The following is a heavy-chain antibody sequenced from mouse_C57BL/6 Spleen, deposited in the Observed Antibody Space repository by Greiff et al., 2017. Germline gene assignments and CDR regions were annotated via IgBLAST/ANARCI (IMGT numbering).Heavy chain of an antibody. CDR2: INPSNGGT. D-gene: IGHD1-1*01. CDR1: GYTFTSYW. J-gene: IGHJ4*01. V-gene: IGHV1-53*01. CDR3: ARSYGSSFYAMDY. Sequence: QVQLQQPGTELVKPGASVKLSCKASGYTFTSYWMHWVKQRPGQGLEWIGNINPSNGGTNYNEKFKIKATLTVDKSSSTAYMWLSSLTAEDSAVYYCARSYGSSFYAMDYWGQGTSVTVSS.